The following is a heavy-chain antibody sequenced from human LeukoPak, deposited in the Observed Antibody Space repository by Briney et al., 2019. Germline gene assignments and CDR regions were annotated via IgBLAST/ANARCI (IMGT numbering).Heavy chain of an antibody. Sequence: GGSLRLSCAASGFIFRNYGMNWVRQAPGKGLEWVAVMSYDGYNRYYAESVKGRFTISRDNSNNVLFLQMNSLRAEDTAVYYCAKGTDIVVVPASTWGQGTLVTVSS. CDR2: MSYDGYNR. V-gene: IGHV3-30*18. CDR3: AKGTDIVVVPAST. CDR1: GFIFRNYG. J-gene: IGHJ5*02. D-gene: IGHD2-2*01.